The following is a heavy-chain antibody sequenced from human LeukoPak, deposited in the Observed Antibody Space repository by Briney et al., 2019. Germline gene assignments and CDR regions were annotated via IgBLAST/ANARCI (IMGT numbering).Heavy chain of an antibody. CDR2: IYYSRST. D-gene: IGHD5-18*01. Sequence: SETLSLSCTVSGGSISSGSYYWGWIRQPPGKGLEWIGSIYYSRSTYYNPSLKSRVTISVDTSKNQFSLKLSSVTAADTAVYYCERHEVTAGNYMDVWGKGTTVTISS. J-gene: IGHJ6*03. CDR1: GGSISSGSYY. V-gene: IGHV4-39*01. CDR3: ERHEVTAGNYMDV.